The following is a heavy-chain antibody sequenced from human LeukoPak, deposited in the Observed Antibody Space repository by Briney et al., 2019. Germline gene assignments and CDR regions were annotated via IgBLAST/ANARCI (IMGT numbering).Heavy chain of an antibody. CDR2: IIPILDIA. CDR3: ARGRFGELSDY. V-gene: IGHV1-69*02. CDR1: GGTFSSYT. J-gene: IGHJ4*02. Sequence: GASVKVSCKASGGTFSSYTISWVRQAPGQGLEWMGRIIPILDIANYAQKFQGRVTITADKSTSTAYMELSSLRSEDTAVYYCARGRFGELSDYWGQGTLVTVSS. D-gene: IGHD3-10*01.